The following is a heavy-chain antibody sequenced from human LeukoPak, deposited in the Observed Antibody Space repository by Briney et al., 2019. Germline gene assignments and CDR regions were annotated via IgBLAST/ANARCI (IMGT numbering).Heavy chain of an antibody. J-gene: IGHJ4*02. CDR3: ARGSRISGPAGSYFDY. Sequence: PGGSLRLSCAASGFTFSNHGMNWVRQAPGKGLEWVSSISSSSSYIYYADSVKGRFTIYKDNAKNSLYLQMNSLRAEDTAVYYCARGSRISGPAGSYFDYWGQGTLVTVSS. D-gene: IGHD2-2*01. CDR1: GFTFSNHG. CDR2: ISSSSSYI. V-gene: IGHV3-21*01.